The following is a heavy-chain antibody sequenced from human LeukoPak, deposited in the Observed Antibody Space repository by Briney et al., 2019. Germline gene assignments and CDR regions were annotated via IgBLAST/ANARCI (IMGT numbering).Heavy chain of an antibody. CDR2: IKQDGSEK. Sequence: GGSLRLSCAASGFTFSSYWMSWVRQAPGKGLEWVASIKQDGSEKYYVDSVKGRFTISRDNAKNSLYLQMNSLRAEDTAVYYCARVRVGATVDYWGQGTLVTVSS. CDR3: ARVRVGATVDY. D-gene: IGHD1-26*01. J-gene: IGHJ4*02. V-gene: IGHV3-7*01. CDR1: GFTFSSYW.